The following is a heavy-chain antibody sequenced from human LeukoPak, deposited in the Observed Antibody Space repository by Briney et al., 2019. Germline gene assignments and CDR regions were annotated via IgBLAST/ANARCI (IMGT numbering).Heavy chain of an antibody. CDR2: ISYDGSNK. Sequence: GRSLRLSCAASGFTFSSYAMHWVRQAPGKGLEWVAVISYDGSNKYYADSVKGRFTISRDNSKNTLYLQMNSLRAEDTAVYYCARATVTTRNWFDPWGQGTLVTVSS. CDR1: GFTFSSYA. V-gene: IGHV3-30-3*01. CDR3: ARATVTTRNWFDP. D-gene: IGHD4-17*01. J-gene: IGHJ5*02.